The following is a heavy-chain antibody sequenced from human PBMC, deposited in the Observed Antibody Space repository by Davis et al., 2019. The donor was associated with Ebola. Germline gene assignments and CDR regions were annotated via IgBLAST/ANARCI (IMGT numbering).Heavy chain of an antibody. D-gene: IGHD5-18*01. CDR1: GYTFTSYY. CDR2: INPSGGST. V-gene: IGHV1-46*01. CDR3: ARVDTAMVESYGMDV. Sequence: ASVKVSCKASGYTFTSYYMHWVRQAPGQGLEWMGIINPSGGSTRYAQKFQGRVTMTRDTSTSTVYMELSSLRSEDTAVYYCARVDTAMVESYGMDVWGKGTTVTVSS. J-gene: IGHJ6*04.